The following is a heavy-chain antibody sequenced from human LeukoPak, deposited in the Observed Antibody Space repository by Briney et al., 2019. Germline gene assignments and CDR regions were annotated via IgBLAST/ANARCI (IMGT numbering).Heavy chain of an antibody. CDR1: GFTFSSYA. V-gene: IGHV3-30-3*01. J-gene: IGHJ1*01. CDR2: ISYDGSNK. CDR3: TRDVSDIVVVVAATLTYFQH. D-gene: IGHD2-15*01. Sequence: GRSLRLSCAASGFTFSSYAMPWVRQAPGKGLEWVAVISYDGSNKYYADSVKGRFTISRDNSKNTLYLQMNSLRAEDTAVYYCTRDVSDIVVVVAATLTYFQHWGQGTLVTVSS.